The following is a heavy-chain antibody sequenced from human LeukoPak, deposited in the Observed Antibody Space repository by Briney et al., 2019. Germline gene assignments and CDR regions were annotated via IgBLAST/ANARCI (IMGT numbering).Heavy chain of an antibody. CDR2: IIPIFGTA. D-gene: IGHD2-15*01. CDR3: ARDGTVVVAIDAFDI. CDR1: GGTFSSYA. J-gene: IGHJ3*02. Sequence: SVKVSCKASGGTFSSYAISWVRQAPGQGLEWMGGIIPIFGTANYAQKFQGRVTITADESTSTAYMELSSLRSEDTAVYYCARDGTVVVAIDAFDIWGQGTMVTVSS. V-gene: IGHV1-69*13.